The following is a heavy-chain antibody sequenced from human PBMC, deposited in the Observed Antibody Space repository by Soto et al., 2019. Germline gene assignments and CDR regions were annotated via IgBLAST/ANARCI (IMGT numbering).Heavy chain of an antibody. J-gene: IGHJ4*02. CDR3: ARGTTVVTDGHY. V-gene: IGHV3-66*01. D-gene: IGHD4-17*01. CDR1: GFTVTSNS. Sequence: EVQLVESGGGLVQPGGSLRLSCAASGFTVTSNSMSWVRQAPGKGLEWVSVIYSGGSTHYADSVKGRFTISRDTSKNTLYLQMNSLRAEDTAVYYCARGTTVVTDGHYWGQGTLVTVSS. CDR2: IYSGGST.